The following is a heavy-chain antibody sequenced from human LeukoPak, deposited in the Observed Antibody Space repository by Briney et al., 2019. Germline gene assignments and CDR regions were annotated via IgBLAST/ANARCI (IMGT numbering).Heavy chain of an antibody. CDR2: ISGSGGST. CDR1: GFTFSSYA. CDR3: AKYITMIVVVITGAFDY. J-gene: IGHJ4*02. D-gene: IGHD3-22*01. Sequence: AGGSLRLSCAASGFTFSSYAMSWVRQAPGKGLEWVSAISGSGGSTYYADSVKGRFTISGDNSKNTLYLQMNSLRAEDTAVYYCAKYITMIVVVITGAFDYWGQGTLVTVSS. V-gene: IGHV3-23*01.